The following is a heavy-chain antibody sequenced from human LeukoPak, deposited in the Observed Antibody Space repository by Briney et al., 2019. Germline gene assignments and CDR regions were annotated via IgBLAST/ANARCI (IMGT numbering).Heavy chain of an antibody. Sequence: ASVKVSCKVSGYTLTELSMHWVRQAPGKGLEWMGGFDPEDGETIYAQKFQGRVTMTEDTSTDTAYMELSSLRSEDTAVYYCATEGIAAAGFNRHDAFDIWGQGTMVTVSS. D-gene: IGHD6-13*01. CDR2: FDPEDGET. CDR3: ATEGIAAAGFNRHDAFDI. CDR1: GYTLTELS. J-gene: IGHJ3*02. V-gene: IGHV1-24*01.